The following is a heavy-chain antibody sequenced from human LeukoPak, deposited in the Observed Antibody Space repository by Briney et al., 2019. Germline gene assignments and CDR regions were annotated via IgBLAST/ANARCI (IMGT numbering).Heavy chain of an antibody. J-gene: IGHJ4*02. CDR1: GFTFSSYT. Sequence: GGSLRLSCAASGFTFSSYTMHWVRQAPGKGLEWVAVISYDGSSKYYADSVKGRFTISRDNAKNTLYLQMNSLTPEDTAVYYCARRAQGAWEYTYWGQGTLVTVSS. V-gene: IGHV3-30-3*01. CDR2: ISYDGSSK. CDR3: ARRAQGAWEYTY. D-gene: IGHD1-26*01.